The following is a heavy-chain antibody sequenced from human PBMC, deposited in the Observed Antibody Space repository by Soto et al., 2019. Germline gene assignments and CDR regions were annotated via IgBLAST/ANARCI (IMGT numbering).Heavy chain of an antibody. D-gene: IGHD6-19*01. CDR3: FRQDDAVAGLDY. V-gene: IGHV3-73*02. J-gene: IGHJ4*02. CDR1: GFSFSDAG. Sequence: EVQLEESGGGLVHPGGSLRLSCAASGFSFSDAGVHWVRQASGKGLEWIGRIRSKPHSHAKQYAASLDGRFTISRDDSKNTAYLQLTCLRTDDTAVYFCFRQDDAVAGLDYWGQGTRVSVSS. CDR2: IRSKPHSHAK.